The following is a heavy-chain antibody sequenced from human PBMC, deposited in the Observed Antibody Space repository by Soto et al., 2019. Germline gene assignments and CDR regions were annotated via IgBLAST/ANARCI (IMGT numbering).Heavy chain of an antibody. D-gene: IGHD2-15*01. Sequence: SETLSLTCTVSGVSISGYYWNWIRQPPGKGLEWIGYIYYSGSTDYNPSLKSRVTISIATSKTQFSLKLSSVTAADTAVYYCARDAAYGRGASCYSVNYMDVWGKGTTVTVSS. CDR2: IYYSGST. V-gene: IGHV4-59*01. J-gene: IGHJ6*03. CDR3: ARDAAYGRGASCYSVNYMDV. CDR1: GVSISGYY.